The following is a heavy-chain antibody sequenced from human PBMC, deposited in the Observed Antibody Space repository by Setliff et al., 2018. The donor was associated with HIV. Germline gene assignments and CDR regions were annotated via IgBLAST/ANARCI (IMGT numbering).Heavy chain of an antibody. CDR1: GGTFSSYT. J-gene: IGHJ5*02. CDR3: ASTTYYYDSSGHPPGWFDP. Sequence: SVKVSCKASGGTFSSYTISWVRQAPGQGLEWMGRVIPILGIANNAQKFQGRVTMTADKSTSTVYMELSSLRSNDTAVYYCASTTYYYDSSGHPPGWFDPWGQGTLVTVSS. CDR2: VIPILGIA. V-gene: IGHV1-69*02. D-gene: IGHD3-22*01.